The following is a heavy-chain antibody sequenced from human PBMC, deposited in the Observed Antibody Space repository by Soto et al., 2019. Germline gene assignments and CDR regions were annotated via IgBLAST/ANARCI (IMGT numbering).Heavy chain of an antibody. Sequence: EVQLLESGGGSVQPGGSLRLSCSASGFTFSNYAMSWVRPAPGKGLEWVARIRGSGRSTNYADSVKGRFTISRDNSKNTLAVQMSSLRAEDTAVYYCARDGGNICSGGSCYFQAPDYWGQGTLVTVSP. J-gene: IGHJ4*02. D-gene: IGHD2-15*01. CDR1: GFTFSNYA. V-gene: IGHV3-23*01. CDR3: ARDGGNICSGGSCYFQAPDY. CDR2: IRGSGRST.